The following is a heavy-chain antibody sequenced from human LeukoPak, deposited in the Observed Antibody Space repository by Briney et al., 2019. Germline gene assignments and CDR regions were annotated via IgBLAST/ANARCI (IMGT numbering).Heavy chain of an antibody. CDR2: IYPGDSDT. J-gene: IGHJ4*02. CDR1: GYSFTSYW. V-gene: IGHV5-51*01. CDR3: ERRISVYYFDY. Sequence: GESLKISCKGSGYSFTSYWIGWVRRMPGKGLEWMGIIYPGDSDTRYSPSYQGQVTISADKSISTAYLQWSSLKASDTAMYYCERRISVYYFDYWGQGTLVTVSS. D-gene: IGHD1-14*01.